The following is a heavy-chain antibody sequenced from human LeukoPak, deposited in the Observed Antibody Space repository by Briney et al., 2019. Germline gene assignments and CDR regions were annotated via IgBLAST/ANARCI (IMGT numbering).Heavy chain of an antibody. J-gene: IGHJ4*02. D-gene: IGHD5-18*01. CDR1: EFTFSTYA. Sequence: GGSLRLSCAASEFTFSTYAMQWVRQAPGKGLEWVSGISGSGGSTWYADSVKGRFTISRDNAKNTLYLQMNSLRAEDTAVYYCARSYNFDYWGQGTLVTVSS. CDR2: ISGSGGST. CDR3: ARSYNFDY. V-gene: IGHV3-23*01.